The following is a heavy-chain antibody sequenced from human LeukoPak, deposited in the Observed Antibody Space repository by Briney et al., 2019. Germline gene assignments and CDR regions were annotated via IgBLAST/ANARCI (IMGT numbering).Heavy chain of an antibody. CDR2: IYYSGNT. CDR1: GGSISSYY. CDR3: ARGRYCSGGSCYLVY. J-gene: IGHJ4*02. Sequence: SETLSLTCTVSGGSISSYYWSWTRQPPGKGLEWIGYIYYSGNTNYNPSLKSRVTISVDTSKNQFSLKLNSVTAADTAVYYCARGRYCSGGSCYLVYWGQGTLVTVSS. V-gene: IGHV4-59*01. D-gene: IGHD2-15*01.